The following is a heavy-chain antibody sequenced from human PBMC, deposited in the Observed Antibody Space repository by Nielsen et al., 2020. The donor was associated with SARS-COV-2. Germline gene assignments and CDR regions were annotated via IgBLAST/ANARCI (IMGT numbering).Heavy chain of an antibody. CDR2: ISWNSGNI. D-gene: IGHD6-19*01. CDR1: GFTFDDYA. V-gene: IGHV3-9*01. Sequence: SLKISCAASGFTFDDYAMHWVRQAPGKGLEWVSGISWNSGNIGYADSVKGRFTISRDNAKNSLYLQMNSLRAEDTALYYCAKILDRYSSTDYWGQGTLVTVSS. CDR3: AKILDRYSSTDY. J-gene: IGHJ4*02.